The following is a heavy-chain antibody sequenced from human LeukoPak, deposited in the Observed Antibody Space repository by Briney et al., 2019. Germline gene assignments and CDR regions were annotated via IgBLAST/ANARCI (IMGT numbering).Heavy chain of an antibody. CDR1: GYTFTNYG. V-gene: IGHV1-18*01. J-gene: IGHJ4*02. Sequence: GASVKVSCKASGYTFTNYGFSWVRQAPGQGLEWMGWISAYNGNTNYAQKLQGRVTMTTDKSTSTAYMELRSLRSDDTAVYYCARREEQWYYFDYWGQGTLVTVSS. CDR3: ARREEQWYYFDY. CDR2: ISAYNGNT. D-gene: IGHD6-19*01.